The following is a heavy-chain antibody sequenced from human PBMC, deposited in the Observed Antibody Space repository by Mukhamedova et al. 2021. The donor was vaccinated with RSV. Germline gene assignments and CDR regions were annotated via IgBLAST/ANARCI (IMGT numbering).Heavy chain of an antibody. V-gene: IGHV4-30-2*04. D-gene: IGHD3-22*01. J-gene: IGHJ4*02. CDR3: ARVENGWLLGNGYFDY. Sequence: SRVTISVDTSKNQFSLKLSSVTAADTAVYYCARVENGWLLGNGYFDYWGQGTLVTVSS.